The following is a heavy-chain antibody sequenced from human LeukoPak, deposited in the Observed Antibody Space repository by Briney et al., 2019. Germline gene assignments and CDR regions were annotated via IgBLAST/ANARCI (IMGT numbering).Heavy chain of an antibody. CDR3: ARDPNGDYIGAFDM. Sequence: GGSLRLSCAASGFTFSNYALMWVRQAPGKGLEWVSAIRGSGHGTFYADSVEGRFTISRDNSKNMLYLQMNSLRAEDTALYYCARDPNGDYIGAFDMRGQGTKVTVSS. V-gene: IGHV3-23*01. J-gene: IGHJ3*02. CDR1: GFTFSNYA. D-gene: IGHD4-17*01. CDR2: IRGSGHGT.